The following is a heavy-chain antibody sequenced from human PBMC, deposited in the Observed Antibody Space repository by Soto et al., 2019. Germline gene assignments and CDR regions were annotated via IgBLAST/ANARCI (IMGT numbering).Heavy chain of an antibody. V-gene: IGHV3-21*01. CDR1: VFTFSSYS. D-gene: IGHD2-2*01. J-gene: IGHJ5*02. Sequence: GGSLRLSCASSVFTFSSYSMNWVRQSPGKGLEWVSSISSSSSYIYYADSVKGRFTISRDNAKNSLYLQMNSLRAEDTAVYYCARDRKYQLLSGNWFDRWGQGTLVTVSS. CDR2: ISSSSSYI. CDR3: ARDRKYQLLSGNWFDR.